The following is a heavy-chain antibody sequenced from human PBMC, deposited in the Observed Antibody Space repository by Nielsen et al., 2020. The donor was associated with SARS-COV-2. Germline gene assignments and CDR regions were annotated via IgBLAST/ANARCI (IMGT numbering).Heavy chain of an antibody. CDR3: ARAPSITIFGVVGWFDA. CDR1: GGSISSYY. V-gene: IGHV4-59*01. CDR2: IYYSRST. D-gene: IGHD3-3*01. J-gene: IGHJ5*02. Sequence: SETLSLTCTVSGGSISSYYWSWIRQPPGKGLECVGYIYYSRSTNYNPSLKSRVTISLDTSKNQFSLKLSSVTAADTAVYYCARAPSITIFGVVGWFDAWGQGTLVTVSS.